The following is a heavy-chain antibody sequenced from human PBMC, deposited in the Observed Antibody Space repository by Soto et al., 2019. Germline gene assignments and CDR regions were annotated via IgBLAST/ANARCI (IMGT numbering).Heavy chain of an antibody. CDR3: AKDRARYCGGGSCYSIFDY. Sequence: QVQLVESGGGVVQPGRSLRLSCAASGFTFSSYGMHWVRQAPGKGLEWVAVISYDGSNKYYADSVKGRFTISIDNSKNTLYLHMNSLRAEDTAVYYCAKDRARYCGGGSCYSIFDYWGQGTLVTVSS. J-gene: IGHJ4*02. D-gene: IGHD2-15*01. V-gene: IGHV3-30*18. CDR1: GFTFSSYG. CDR2: ISYDGSNK.